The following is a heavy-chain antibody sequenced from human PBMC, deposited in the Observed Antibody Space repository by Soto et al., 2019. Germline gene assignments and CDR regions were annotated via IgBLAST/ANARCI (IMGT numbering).Heavy chain of an antibody. J-gene: IGHJ6*03. CDR2: IIAGNSNT. V-gene: IGHV1-3*01. Sequence: QVQLVQSGAEVKKPGASVRVSCKASGYTFITYAMHWVRQAPGQGLEWLGWIIAGNSNTKYSQKFQGRVTITGDTSANTAHMQLSSLRSEDTAVYYCARGAIGDSLYYYMDVWGEGTTVTVSS. CDR1: GYTFITYA. D-gene: IGHD4-17*01. CDR3: ARGAIGDSLYYYMDV.